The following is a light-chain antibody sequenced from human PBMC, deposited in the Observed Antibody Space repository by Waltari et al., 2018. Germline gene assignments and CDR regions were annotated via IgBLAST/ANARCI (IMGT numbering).Light chain of an antibody. CDR2: DAS. J-gene: IGKJ5*01. CDR1: QSVSSH. Sequence: EIVLTQSPATLSLSPGETATLSCRASQSVSSHLAWYQQKPGQAPRLLIYDASNRATGIPARFSGSGSGTDFTLTISSLEPEDFAVYYCQQRSNWPITFGQGTRLEIK. CDR3: QQRSNWPIT. V-gene: IGKV3-11*01.